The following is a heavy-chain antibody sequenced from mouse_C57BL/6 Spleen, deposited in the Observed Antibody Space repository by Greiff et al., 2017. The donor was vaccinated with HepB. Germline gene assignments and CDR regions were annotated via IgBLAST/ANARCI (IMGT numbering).Heavy chain of an antibody. CDR1: GYTFTSYW. CDR2: IHPNSGST. Sequence: QVQLQQPGAELVKPGASVKLSCKASGYTFTSYWMHWVKQRPGQGLEWIGMIHPNSGSTNYNEKFKSKATLTVDKSSSTAYMQLSSLTSEDSAVYYCARLEDYSHFDYWGQGTTLTVSS. V-gene: IGHV1-64*01. J-gene: IGHJ2*01. CDR3: ARLEDYSHFDY. D-gene: IGHD2-12*01.